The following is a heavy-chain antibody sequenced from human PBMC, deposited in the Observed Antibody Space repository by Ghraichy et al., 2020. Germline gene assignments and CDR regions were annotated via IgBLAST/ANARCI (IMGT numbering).Heavy chain of an antibody. CDR1: EFPFSTYV. CDR3: ARDHVYRDSDGSWFDP. CDR2: ITPSGDAT. D-gene: IGHD3-16*02. V-gene: IGHV3-23*01. Sequence: GESLNISCAATEFPFSTYVMSWVRQAPGKGPEWVSTITPSGDATYYADSGKGRFTIFRDNSKNTLYLQMNSLRGEDTAVYSCARDHVYRDSDGSWFDPWGQGTLVTVSS. J-gene: IGHJ5*02.